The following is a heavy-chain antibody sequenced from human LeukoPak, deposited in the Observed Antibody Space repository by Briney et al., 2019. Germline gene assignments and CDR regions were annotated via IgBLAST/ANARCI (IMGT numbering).Heavy chain of an antibody. CDR3: ATYRQVLLPFES. Sequence: GSLRLSCAASGFTFSTFAMIRVRQPPGKGLEWVSSIFPSGGEIHYADSVRGRFTISRDNSKSTLSLQMNSLRAEDTAIYYCATYRQVLLPFESWGQGTLVTVSS. CDR1: GFTFSTFA. J-gene: IGHJ4*02. CDR2: IFPSGGEI. V-gene: IGHV3-23*01. D-gene: IGHD2-8*02.